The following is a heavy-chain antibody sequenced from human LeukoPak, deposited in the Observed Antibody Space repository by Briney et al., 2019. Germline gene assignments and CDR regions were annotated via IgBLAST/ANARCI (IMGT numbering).Heavy chain of an antibody. CDR2: ISSSGDTI. CDR1: GSPFSDYY. V-gene: IGHV3-11*04. D-gene: IGHD5-12*01. CDR3: AREGGYSFDY. J-gene: IGHJ4*02. Sequence: GSLRLSCAASGSPFSDYYMSWIRQAPGKGLEWVSYISSSGDTIYYADSVRGRFTISRDNAKNSLYLQMNSLRADDTAVYYCAREGGYSFDYWGQGTLVTVSS.